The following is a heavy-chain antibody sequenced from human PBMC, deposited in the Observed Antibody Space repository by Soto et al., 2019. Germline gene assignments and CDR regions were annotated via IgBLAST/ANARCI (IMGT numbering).Heavy chain of an antibody. CDR2: INHSGST. CDR3: EREQQHYAFDI. J-gene: IGHJ3*02. D-gene: IGHD6-13*01. Sequence: SETLSLTCAVYGGSFSGYYWSWIRQPPGKGLEWIGEINHSGSTNYNPSLKSRVTISVDTSKNQFSLKLSSVTAADTAVYYCEREQQHYAFDIWGQGTMVTVSS. V-gene: IGHV4-34*01. CDR1: GGSFSGYY.